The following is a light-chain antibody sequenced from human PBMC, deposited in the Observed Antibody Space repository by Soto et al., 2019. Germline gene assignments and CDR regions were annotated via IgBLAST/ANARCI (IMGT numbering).Light chain of an antibody. Sequence: DIQMTQSPPTLSASVGDRVTITCRASQSISSWLAWFQQKPGKAPKLLIYDASNLQSGVSSRFSGSGSGTEFTLTISSLQPDDFATYYCQQYNSYSVTFGQATKVEIK. CDR2: DAS. CDR1: QSISSW. V-gene: IGKV1-5*01. J-gene: IGKJ1*01. CDR3: QQYNSYSVT.